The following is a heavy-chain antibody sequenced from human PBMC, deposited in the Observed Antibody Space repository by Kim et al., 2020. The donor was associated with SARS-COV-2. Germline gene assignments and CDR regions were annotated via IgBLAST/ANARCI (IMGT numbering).Heavy chain of an antibody. CDR1: GGSISSSSYY. V-gene: IGHV4-39*01. CDR2: IYYSGST. J-gene: IGHJ4*02. CDR3: ATYSSSWYRGY. D-gene: IGHD6-13*01. Sequence: SETLSLTCTVSGGSISSSSYYWGWIRQPPGKGLDWIGNIYYSGSTYYNPSLKSRVTISVDPSKNQFSLKLTSVTAADTAVYYCATYSSSWYRGYWGQGTLVTVSS.